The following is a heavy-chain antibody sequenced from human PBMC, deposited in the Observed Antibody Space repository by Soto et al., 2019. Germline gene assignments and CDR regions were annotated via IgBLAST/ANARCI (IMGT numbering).Heavy chain of an antibody. CDR1: GGSISSGGYY. CDR3: ARESDSGYDRYYYYGMDV. V-gene: IGHV4-31*03. Sequence: SETLSLTCTVSGGSISSGGYYWSWIRQHPGKGLEWIGYIYYSGSTYYNPSLKSRVTISVDTSKNQFSLKLSSVTAADTAVYYCARESDSGYDRYYYYGMDVWAQGTTVTVSS. D-gene: IGHD5-12*01. J-gene: IGHJ6*02. CDR2: IYYSGST.